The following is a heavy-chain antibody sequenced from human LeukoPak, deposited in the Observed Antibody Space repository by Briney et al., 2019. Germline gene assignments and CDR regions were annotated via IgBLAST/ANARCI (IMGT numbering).Heavy chain of an antibody. CDR1: GFAFDIHG. Sequence: GGSLRLSCAASGFAFDIHGMNWVRQAPGKGLEWVSGIIPSGSTTYYADSVKGRFSISRDNSKNTVYLQMNSLRAEDTAVYYCATFSYAGNAGGSAGSWGQGTLVTVSS. V-gene: IGHV3-23*01. CDR2: IIPSGSTT. CDR3: ATFSYAGNAGGSAGS. J-gene: IGHJ5*02. D-gene: IGHD4-23*01.